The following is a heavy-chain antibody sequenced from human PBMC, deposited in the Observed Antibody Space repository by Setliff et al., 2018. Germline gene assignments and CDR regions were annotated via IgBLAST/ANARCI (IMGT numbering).Heavy chain of an antibody. CDR2: IYYSGST. CDR3: ARSRTIAVKGGVFAV. Sequence: PSETLSLTCSVSGASISSDGYYWSWIRQYPGKGLELIGYIYYSGSTYYNPSLKCRVTISLDTSEDQFSLELTSVTAADTAVYYCARSRTIAVKGGVFAVWGRGTLVTVSS. V-gene: IGHV4-31*03. CDR1: GASISSDGYY. D-gene: IGHD6-19*01. J-gene: IGHJ2*01.